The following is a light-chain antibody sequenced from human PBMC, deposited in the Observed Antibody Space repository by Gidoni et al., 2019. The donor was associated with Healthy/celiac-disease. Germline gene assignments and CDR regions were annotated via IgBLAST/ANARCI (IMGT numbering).Light chain of an antibody. V-gene: IGKV3-15*01. Sequence: EIVMTQSPATVSVSPGERATLSCRASQSVSSNLAWYQQKPGQAPRLLIYGASTRATGIPARFSGSGSGTEFTLTIGSLQSEDFAVYYCQQYNNWQRTFGQGTKLEIK. CDR1: QSVSSN. CDR2: GAS. J-gene: IGKJ2*01. CDR3: QQYNNWQRT.